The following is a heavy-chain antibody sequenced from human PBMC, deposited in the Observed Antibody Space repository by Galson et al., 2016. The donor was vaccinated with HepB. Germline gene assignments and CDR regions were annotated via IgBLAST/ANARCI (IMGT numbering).Heavy chain of an antibody. CDR2: ISYDASNK. Sequence: SLRLSCAAPGFTFSNYAMHWVRQAPGKGLEWVAVISYDASNKYYADSVKGRFTISRDNSKNTLYLQMNSLRAEDTAVYYCAKLLELYRLGLYDYYGMDVWGKGTTVTVSS. CDR3: AKLLELYRLGLYDYYGMDV. D-gene: IGHD2-8*02. J-gene: IGHJ6*04. V-gene: IGHV3-30*18. CDR1: GFTFSNYA.